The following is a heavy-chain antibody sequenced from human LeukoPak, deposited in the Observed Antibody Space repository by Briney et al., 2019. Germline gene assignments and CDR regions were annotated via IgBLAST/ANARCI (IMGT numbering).Heavy chain of an antibody. Sequence: PGRSLRLSCAASGFTFSSYGMHWVRQAPGKGLEWVAVISFDGNNKYYADSVKGRFTISRANSKNRLYLQMNSLRAEDTAVYYCAKDHYDTGGTYSFDPWGQGTLVTVSS. CDR1: GFTFSSYG. CDR2: ISFDGNNK. D-gene: IGHD2-8*02. J-gene: IGHJ5*02. V-gene: IGHV3-30*18. CDR3: AKDHYDTGGTYSFDP.